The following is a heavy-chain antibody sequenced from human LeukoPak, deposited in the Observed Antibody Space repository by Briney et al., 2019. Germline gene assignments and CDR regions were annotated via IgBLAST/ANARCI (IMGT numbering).Heavy chain of an antibody. J-gene: IGHJ4*02. CDR2: INPSGGST. CDR1: GYTFTSYC. CDR3: ARHSGMVRGTVDY. V-gene: IGHV1-46*01. D-gene: IGHD3-10*01. Sequence: ASVKVSCKSSGYTFTSYCMYWVRQAPGQGLEWMGIINPSGGSTSYAQKFQGRVTMTRDTSTSTVYMELSRLRSEDTAVYYCARHSGMVRGTVDYWGQGTLVTVSS.